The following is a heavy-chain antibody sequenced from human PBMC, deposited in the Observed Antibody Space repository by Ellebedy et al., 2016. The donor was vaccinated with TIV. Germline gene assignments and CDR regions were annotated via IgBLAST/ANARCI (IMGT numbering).Heavy chain of an antibody. J-gene: IGHJ5*02. V-gene: IGHV4-39*01. D-gene: IGHD7-27*01. CDR2: IYYSGST. Sequence: SETLSLTXTVSGGAITNYRYYWGWLHQPPGKGLEWIGTIYYSGSTYYNPSLKSRVTISVDTSKNLFSLKLNSVTAADTATYYCARHASGVSAFDPWGQGTLVTVSS. CDR1: GGAITNYRYY. CDR3: ARHASGVSAFDP.